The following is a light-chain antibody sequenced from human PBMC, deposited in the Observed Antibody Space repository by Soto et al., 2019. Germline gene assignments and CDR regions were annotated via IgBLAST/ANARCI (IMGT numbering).Light chain of an antibody. Sequence: SYELTQPPSVSVAPGQTARITCGGNRSGSESVHWYQQKPGQAPVLVVYDDSDRPSGIPERFSGSNSGNTATLTISRVEAGDEADYYCQLWDSSSDRYVSGTGTKVTVL. J-gene: IGLJ1*01. CDR3: QLWDSSSDRYV. V-gene: IGLV3-21*02. CDR2: DDS. CDR1: RSGSES.